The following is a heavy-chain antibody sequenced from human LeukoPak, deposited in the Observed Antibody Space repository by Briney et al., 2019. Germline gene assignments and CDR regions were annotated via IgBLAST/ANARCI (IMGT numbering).Heavy chain of an antibody. V-gene: IGHV5-10-1*01. D-gene: IGHD6-19*01. J-gene: IGHJ1*01. CDR1: GYSFTSYW. CDR2: IDPSDSYT. Sequence: RGESLRISCKGSGYSFTSYWISWVRQMPGKGLEWMGRIDPSDSYTNYSPSFQGHVTISADKSISTAYLQWSSLKASDTAMYYCAGAGIAVAGNAEYFQHWGQGTLATVSS. CDR3: AGAGIAVAGNAEYFQH.